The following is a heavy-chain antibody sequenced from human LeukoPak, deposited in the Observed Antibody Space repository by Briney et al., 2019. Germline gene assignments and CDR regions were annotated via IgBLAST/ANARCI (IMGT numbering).Heavy chain of an antibody. J-gene: IGHJ6*04. D-gene: IGHD3-10*01. Sequence: ASVKVFCKASGYTFTSYGISWVRQAPGQGLEWMGWISAYNGNTNYAQKLQGRVTMTTDTPTSTAYMELRSLRSDDTAVYYCARDQPPAMVRGVIPDKDYYYYGMDVWGKGTTVTVSS. V-gene: IGHV1-18*04. CDR2: ISAYNGNT. CDR1: GYTFTSYG. CDR3: ARDQPPAMVRGVIPDKDYYYYGMDV.